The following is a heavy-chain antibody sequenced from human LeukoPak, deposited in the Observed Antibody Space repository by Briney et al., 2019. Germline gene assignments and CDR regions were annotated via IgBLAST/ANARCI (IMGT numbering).Heavy chain of an antibody. CDR1: GFTFSDYY. CDR3: ARPRGYSSSFSAFWFDP. J-gene: IGHJ5*02. Sequence: PGGSLRLSCAASGFTFSDYYMSWIRQAPGKGLEWVSYISSSGSTIYYADSVKGRFTISRDNAKNSLYLQMNSLRAEDTAVYYCARPRGYSSSFSAFWFDPWGQGTLVTVSS. CDR2: ISSSGSTI. V-gene: IGHV3-11*04. D-gene: IGHD6-6*01.